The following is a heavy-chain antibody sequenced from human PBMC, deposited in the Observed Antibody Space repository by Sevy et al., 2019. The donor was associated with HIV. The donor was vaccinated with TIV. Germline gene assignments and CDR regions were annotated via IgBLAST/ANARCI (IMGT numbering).Heavy chain of an antibody. CDR3: ARGTNYFYVDV. D-gene: IGHD1-1*01. CDR1: GFSFSNYW. V-gene: IGHV3-7*01. J-gene: IGHJ6*03. CDR2: IKPDGSVK. Sequence: GGSLRLSCVVSGFSFSNYWMTWVRQAPGKGLEWVANIKPDGSVKSYVDSVKGRFTISRDNAKNSLSLQMNSLSAEDTAVYYCARGTNYFYVDVWGKGTTVTVSS.